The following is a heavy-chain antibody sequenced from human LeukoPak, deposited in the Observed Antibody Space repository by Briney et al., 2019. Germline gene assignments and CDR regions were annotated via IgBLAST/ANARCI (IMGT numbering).Heavy chain of an antibody. CDR3: ARGGSGNWNAPFDY. J-gene: IGHJ4*02. CDR2: ICSSTSSI. V-gene: IGHV3-21*01. CDR1: GLTFSGSA. D-gene: IGHD1-1*01. Sequence: GGSLRLSCAASGLTFSGSAMHWVRQAPGKGLEWVSYICSSTSSIYNADSVKGRFTISRDNAKNSLYLQMNSLRSEDTAVYYCARGGSGNWNAPFDYWGQGTLVTVSS.